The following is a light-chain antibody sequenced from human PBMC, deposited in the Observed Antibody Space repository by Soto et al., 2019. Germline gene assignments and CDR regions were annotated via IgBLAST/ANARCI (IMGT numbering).Light chain of an antibody. Sequence: DIQMTQSPYTLSASVGDRVTITCRASQSISGWLAWYQQKPGKAPKLLIYDASSLESGVPSRFSGSGSGTEFTLTISSLQPDDFATYYCQQFNSYRWTFGQGTKVDIK. CDR2: DAS. J-gene: IGKJ1*01. CDR1: QSISGW. CDR3: QQFNSYRWT. V-gene: IGKV1-5*01.